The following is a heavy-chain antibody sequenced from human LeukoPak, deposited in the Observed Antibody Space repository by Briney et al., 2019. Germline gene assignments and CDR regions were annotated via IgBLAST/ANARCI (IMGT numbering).Heavy chain of an antibody. D-gene: IGHD3-22*01. CDR2: IRFVGGNK. CDR3: ANAPYYYDSSGYPTRYYYYGMDV. Sequence: GGSLSLSCAASGFTFSSYGMHWVPQAPGKGLEGGAFIRFVGGNKYYADSVKGRFTISRDNSKNTLYLQMNSLRAEDTAVYYCANAPYYYDSSGYPTRYYYYGMDVWGQGTTVTVSS. J-gene: IGHJ6*02. V-gene: IGHV3-30*02. CDR1: GFTFSSYG.